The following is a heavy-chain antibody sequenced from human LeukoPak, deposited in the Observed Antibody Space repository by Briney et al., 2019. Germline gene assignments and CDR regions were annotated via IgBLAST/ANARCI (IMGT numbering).Heavy chain of an antibody. CDR1: GYTFTGYY. Sequence: ASVKVSCKASGYTFTGYYMHWVRQAPGQGLEWMGWINPNSGGTNYAQKFQGRVTMTRDTSISTAYMELSRLRSDDTAVYYCARVVPAAPLSDYWGQGTLVTVSS. CDR3: ARVVPAAPLSDY. D-gene: IGHD2-2*01. J-gene: IGHJ4*02. V-gene: IGHV1-2*02. CDR2: INPNSGGT.